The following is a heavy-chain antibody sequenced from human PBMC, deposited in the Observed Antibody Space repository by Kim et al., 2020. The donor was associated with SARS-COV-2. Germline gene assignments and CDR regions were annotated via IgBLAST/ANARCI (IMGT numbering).Heavy chain of an antibody. Sequence: SETLSLTCAVYGGSFSGYYWSWIRQPPGKGLEWIGEINHSGSTNYNPSLKSRVTISVDTSKNQFSLKLSSVTAADTAVYYCARLRGYSYGYGSCYYYYG. CDR2: INHSGST. CDR1: GGSFSGYY. J-gene: IGHJ6*01. CDR3: ARLRGYSYGYGSCYYYYG. D-gene: IGHD5-18*01. V-gene: IGHV4-34*01.